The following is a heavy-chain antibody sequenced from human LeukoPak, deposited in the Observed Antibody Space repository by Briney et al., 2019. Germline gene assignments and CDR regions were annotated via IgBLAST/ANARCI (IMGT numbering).Heavy chain of an antibody. J-gene: IGHJ5*02. V-gene: IGHV4-34*01. D-gene: IGHD3-16*01. Sequence: PSETLSLTCAVYGGSSSGYYWSWIRQPPGKGLEWIGEINHSGSTNYNPSLKSRVTISVDTSKNQFSLKLSSVTAADTAVYYCARSLGLQITNEEWFDPWGQGTQVTVSS. CDR2: INHSGST. CDR3: ARSLGLQITNEEWFDP. CDR1: GGSSSGYY.